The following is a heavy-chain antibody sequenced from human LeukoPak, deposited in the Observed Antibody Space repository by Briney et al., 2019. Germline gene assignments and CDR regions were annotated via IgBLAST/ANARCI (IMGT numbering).Heavy chain of an antibody. D-gene: IGHD3-10*01. CDR2: IYYSGST. J-gene: IGHJ6*03. V-gene: IGHV4-39*07. Sequence: PSQTLSLTCTVSGGSISSSSYYWGWIRQPPGKGLEWIGSIYYSGSTYYNPSRKSRVTISVDTTKNQFSLKLSSVTAADTAVYYCASAGLLWFGESYMDVWGKGTTVTVSS. CDR3: ASAGLLWFGESYMDV. CDR1: GGSISSSSYY.